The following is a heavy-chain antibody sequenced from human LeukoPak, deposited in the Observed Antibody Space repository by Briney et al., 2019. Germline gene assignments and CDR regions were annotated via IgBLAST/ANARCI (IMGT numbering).Heavy chain of an antibody. CDR3: ARDHPTGDYDSSGYYYVGAFDI. CDR2: IIPIFGTA. V-gene: IGHV1-69*05. Sequence: SVKVSCKASGGTFSSYAISWVRQAPGQGLEWMGGIIPIFGTANYAQKFQGRVTITTDESTSTAYMELSSLRSEDTAVYYCARDHPTGDYDSSGYYYVGAFDIWGQGTMVTVSS. J-gene: IGHJ3*02. D-gene: IGHD3-22*01. CDR1: GGTFSSYA.